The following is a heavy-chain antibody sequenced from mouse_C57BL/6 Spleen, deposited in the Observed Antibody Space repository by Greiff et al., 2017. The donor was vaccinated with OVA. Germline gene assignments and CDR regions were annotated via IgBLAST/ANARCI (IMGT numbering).Heavy chain of an antibody. V-gene: IGHV2-5*01. J-gene: IGHJ1*03. D-gene: IGHD1-1*01. CDR1: GFSLTSYG. CDR3: AKEDYYGSSLWYFDV. CDR2: IWRGGST. Sequence: VQLVESGPGLVQSSQSLSITCTVSGFSLTSYGVHWVRQSPGKGLEWLGVIWRGGSTDYNAAFMSRLSITKDNSKSQVFFKMNSLQADDTAIYYCAKEDYYGSSLWYFDVWGTGTTVTVSS.